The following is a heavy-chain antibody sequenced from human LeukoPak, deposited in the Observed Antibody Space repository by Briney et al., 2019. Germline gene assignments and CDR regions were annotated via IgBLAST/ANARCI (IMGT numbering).Heavy chain of an antibody. V-gene: IGHV4-59*02. CDR1: GFTVSDNY. J-gene: IGHJ4*02. CDR3: ARTKSSSADILDY. Sequence: GSLRLSCAASGFTVSDNYMSWVRQPPGKGLEWIGYIYYSGSTNYNPSLKSRVTISVDTSKNQFSLKLSSVTAADTAVYYCARTKSSSADILDYWGQGTLVTVSS. CDR2: IYYSGST. D-gene: IGHD6-13*01.